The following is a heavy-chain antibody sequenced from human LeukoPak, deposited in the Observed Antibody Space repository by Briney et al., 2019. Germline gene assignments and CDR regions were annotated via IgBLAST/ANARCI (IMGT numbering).Heavy chain of an antibody. V-gene: IGHV3-11*01. Sequence: AGSLRLSCAAYGFTFSDYYMNWIRQAPGKGLEWISYISGSGNTIYQADSVKGRFTISRDNAKNSLFLQMNSLRADDTAVYYCARDLEQQMVLGRFDPWGQGTLVIVSS. CDR1: GFTFSDYY. D-gene: IGHD6-13*01. CDR3: ARDLEQQMVLGRFDP. CDR2: ISGSGNTI. J-gene: IGHJ5*02.